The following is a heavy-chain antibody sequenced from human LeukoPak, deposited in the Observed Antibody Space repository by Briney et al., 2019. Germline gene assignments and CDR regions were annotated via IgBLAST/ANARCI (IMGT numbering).Heavy chain of an antibody. CDR3: AAAVAGT. CDR1: GFTFSSYW. J-gene: IGHJ5*02. Sequence: SGGSLRLSCAASGFTFSSYWMHWVRQAPGKGPVWVSRINSDGSNTNYADSVKGRFTISRDNAKNTLYPQMNSLRADDTAVYYCAAAVAGTWGQGTLITVSS. D-gene: IGHD6-19*01. CDR2: INSDGSNT. V-gene: IGHV3-74*01.